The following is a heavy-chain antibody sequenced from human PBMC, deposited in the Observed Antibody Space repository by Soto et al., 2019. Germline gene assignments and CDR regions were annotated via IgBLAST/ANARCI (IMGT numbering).Heavy chain of an antibody. CDR2: IYYAGTT. D-gene: IGHD3-3*01. J-gene: IGHJ5*02. CDR1: GGSINTYY. V-gene: IGHV4-59*08. Sequence: SETLSLTCTVSGGSINTYYWGWFRQPPGKGLEWIGYIYYAGTTRYNPSLESRVTISLDTSKNQFSLRLSSVTAADTALYFCARLGAYYQALAPRGRGTLVTVSS. CDR3: ARLGAYYQALAP.